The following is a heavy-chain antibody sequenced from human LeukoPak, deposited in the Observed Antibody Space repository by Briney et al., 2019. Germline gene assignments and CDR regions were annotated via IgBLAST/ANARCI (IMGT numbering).Heavy chain of an antibody. J-gene: IGHJ5*02. CDR3: ARLGLLLCWFDP. D-gene: IGHD1-26*01. Sequence: ASVNVFCMASGYTFTSYGISWVRQAPGQGLEWMGWISAYNGNTNYAQKLQGRVTMTTDTSTSTAYMELRSLRSDDTAVYYCARLGLLLCWFDPWGEGRLVTVSS. V-gene: IGHV1-18*01. CDR2: ISAYNGNT. CDR1: GYTFTSYG.